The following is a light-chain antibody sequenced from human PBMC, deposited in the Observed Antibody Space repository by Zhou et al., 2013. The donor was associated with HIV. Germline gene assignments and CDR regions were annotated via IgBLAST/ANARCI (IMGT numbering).Light chain of an antibody. J-gene: IGKJ2*01. V-gene: IGKV1-5*03. CDR3: QQSYSVPPT. CDR2: EAS. Sequence: EIQMTQSPSTLYASIGDRVTITCRAGQTINNWLAWYQQRPGKAPKLLISEASNLASGVPSRFSGSGSGADFTLTINSLQPEDFATYFCQQSYSVPPTFGQGTKLEI. CDR1: QTINNW.